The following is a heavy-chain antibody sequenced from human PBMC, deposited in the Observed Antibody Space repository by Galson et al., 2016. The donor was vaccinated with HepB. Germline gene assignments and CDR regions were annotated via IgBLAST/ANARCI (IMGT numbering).Heavy chain of an antibody. D-gene: IGHD5-24*01. CDR1: AFMSGHFG. CDR2: ISYDGDKT. V-gene: IGHV3-30*18. CDR3: VKDQEDGYNSHCFEY. J-gene: IGHJ4*02. Sequence: SLRLSCAASAFMSGHFGMHWVRQAPGKGLEWVALISYDGDKTLYADSVKCRFTISTDNYQNMVYLQMNNLKPDDTAVYHCVKDQEDGYNSHCFEYWGQGALVSVSS.